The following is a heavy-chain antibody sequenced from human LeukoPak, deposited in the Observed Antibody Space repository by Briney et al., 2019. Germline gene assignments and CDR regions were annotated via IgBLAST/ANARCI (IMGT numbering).Heavy chain of an antibody. V-gene: IGHV3-21*01. CDR3: ARDVVVVTAADEA. Sequence: GGSLRLSCAAAGFTFSTYAMDWVRQAPGKGLEWVSCISSSSSYIYYADSVKGRFTISRDNAKNSVYLQMNSLRAEDTAVYYCARDVVVVTAADEAWGQGTLVTVSS. J-gene: IGHJ5*02. CDR1: GFTFSTYA. CDR2: ISSSSSYI. D-gene: IGHD2-2*01.